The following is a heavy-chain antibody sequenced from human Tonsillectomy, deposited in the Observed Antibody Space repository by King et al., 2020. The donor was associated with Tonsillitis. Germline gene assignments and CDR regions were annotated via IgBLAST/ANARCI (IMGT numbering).Heavy chain of an antibody. Sequence: VQLVESGAEVKKPGASVKVSCKASGYTFTDNYLHWVRQAPGQGLEWMGWINPNSGSTNHAQKFQGRVTMTRDTSISTAHMELSRLKSDDTAVYYCARDSITRFDYWGQGTLVTVSS. J-gene: IGHJ4*02. D-gene: IGHD2/OR15-2a*01. CDR1: GYTFTDNY. CDR3: ARDSITRFDY. V-gene: IGHV1-2*02. CDR2: INPNSGST.